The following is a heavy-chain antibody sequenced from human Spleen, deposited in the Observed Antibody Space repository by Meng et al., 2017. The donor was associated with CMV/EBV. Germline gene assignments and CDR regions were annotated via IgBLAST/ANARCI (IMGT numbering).Heavy chain of an antibody. Sequence: SCETSGYPFFSYGISWVRQAPGKGLEWMGWISGYNGRTNYAQSFQGRLTLTTDTSTSTAYMELRNLRSDDTAVYYCARDNNWGPDYWGQGTLVTVSS. V-gene: IGHV1-18*01. J-gene: IGHJ4*02. CDR2: ISGYNGRT. CDR1: GYPFFSYG. D-gene: IGHD7-27*01. CDR3: ARDNNWGPDY.